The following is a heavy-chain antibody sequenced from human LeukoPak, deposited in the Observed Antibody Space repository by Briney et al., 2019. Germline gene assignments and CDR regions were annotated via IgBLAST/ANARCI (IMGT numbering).Heavy chain of an antibody. Sequence: PGGSLRLSCAASGFTFSNYLMHWVRQAPGKGLVWVSRITSDGSSTHYAGSVKGRFTISRDNAKNTLYLQMNSLTAEDTAVYYCVSLGYCSTSSCQPWGQGTLVTVSS. CDR1: GFTFSNYL. CDR3: VSLGYCSTSSCQP. CDR2: ITSDGSST. D-gene: IGHD2-2*01. J-gene: IGHJ4*02. V-gene: IGHV3-74*01.